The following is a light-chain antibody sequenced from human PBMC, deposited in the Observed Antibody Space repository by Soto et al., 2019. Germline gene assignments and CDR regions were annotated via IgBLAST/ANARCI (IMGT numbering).Light chain of an antibody. V-gene: IGKV3-20*01. CDR1: QTIISNF. CDR3: QLYGSSPKT. Sequence: EILLTQSPGTLSLSPGERATLSCRATQTIISNFLAWYQQKPGQAPKLVIHGASTRATGIPDRFSGSGSGTDFTLTISRVEPEDFAVYYCQLYGSSPKTFGQGTKVEV. J-gene: IGKJ1*01. CDR2: GAS.